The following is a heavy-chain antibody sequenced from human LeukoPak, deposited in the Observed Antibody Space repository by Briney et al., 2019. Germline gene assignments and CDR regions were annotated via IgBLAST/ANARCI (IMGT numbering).Heavy chain of an antibody. CDR1: GGSISSYY. V-gene: IGHV4-59*08. CDR2: IYYSGST. D-gene: IGHD6-19*01. Sequence: RSSETLSLTCTVSGGSISSYYWSWIRQPPGKGLEWIGYIYYSGSTNYNPSLKSRVTISVDTSKNQFSLKLSSVTAADTAVYYCARLHNSGWSRHYYYYGMDVWGQGTTVTVSS. J-gene: IGHJ6*02. CDR3: ARLHNSGWSRHYYYYGMDV.